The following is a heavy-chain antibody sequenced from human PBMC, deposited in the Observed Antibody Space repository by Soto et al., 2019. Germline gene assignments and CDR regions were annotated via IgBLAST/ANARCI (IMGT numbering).Heavy chain of an antibody. D-gene: IGHD4-17*01. CDR1: GFTFSSYA. CDR2: ISGSGGST. CDR3: AKDDAVTGYYYYYGMDV. Sequence: GSLRLSCAASGFTFSSYAMSWVRQAPGKGLEWVSAISGSGGSTYYADSVKGRFTISRDNSKNTLYLQMNSLRAEDTAVYYCAKDDAVTGYYYYYGMDVWGQGTTVTVSS. V-gene: IGHV3-23*01. J-gene: IGHJ6*02.